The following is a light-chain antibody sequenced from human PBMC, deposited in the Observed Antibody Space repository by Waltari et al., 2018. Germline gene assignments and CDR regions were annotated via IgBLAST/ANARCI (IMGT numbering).Light chain of an antibody. Sequence: DIQMTQSPSTLSASVGDRVTITCRASQSIKNWLAWYQQKPGKAPKLLIYDASSLESGVASRFSGRRSETEFTLTISSLQPDDFATYYCQQYNSYSFVSFGGGTKVEVK. CDR3: QQYNSYSFVS. J-gene: IGKJ4*01. CDR1: QSIKNW. V-gene: IGKV1-5*01. CDR2: DAS.